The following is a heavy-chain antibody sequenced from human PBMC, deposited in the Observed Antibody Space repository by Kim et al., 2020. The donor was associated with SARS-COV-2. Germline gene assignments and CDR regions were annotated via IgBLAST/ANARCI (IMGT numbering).Heavy chain of an antibody. J-gene: IGHJ3*02. CDR2: IYYSGST. V-gene: IGHV4-39*01. CDR1: GGSISSSSYY. Sequence: SETLSLTCTVSGGSISSSSYYWGWIRQPPGKGLEWIGSIYYSGSTYYNPSLKSRVTISVDTSKNQFSLKLSSVTAADTAVYYCARRPLELELFLDAFDIWGQGTMVTVSS. D-gene: IGHD1-7*01. CDR3: ARRPLELELFLDAFDI.